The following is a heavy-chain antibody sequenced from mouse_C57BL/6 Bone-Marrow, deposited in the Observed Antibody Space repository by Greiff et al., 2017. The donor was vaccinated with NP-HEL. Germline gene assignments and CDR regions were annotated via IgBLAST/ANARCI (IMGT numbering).Heavy chain of an antibody. J-gene: IGHJ4*01. CDR1: GYTFPSYW. V-gene: IGHV1-64*01. D-gene: IGHD1-1*01. CDR3: ARVITTVVDAYAMDY. CDR2: IHPNSGST. Sequence: VQLQQPGAELVKPGASVKLSCKASGYTFPSYWMHWVKQRPGQGLEWIGMIHPNSGSTNYNEKFKSKATLTVDKSSSTAYMQLSSLTSEDSAVYYCARVITTVVDAYAMDYWGQGTSVTVSS.